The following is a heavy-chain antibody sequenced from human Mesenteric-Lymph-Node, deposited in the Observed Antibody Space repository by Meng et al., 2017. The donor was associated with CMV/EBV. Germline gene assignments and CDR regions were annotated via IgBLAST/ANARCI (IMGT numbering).Heavy chain of an antibody. Sequence: SETLSLTCTVSDGSVTSGSYYWSWIRQPPGKTLEWIGHVHYSGSTNYNPSLKSRVTISLHTSENQFSLKLRSVTAADTAVYYCASGLDYGGNSWLDYWGQGTLVTVSS. CDR2: VHYSGST. J-gene: IGHJ4*02. V-gene: IGHV4-61*01. D-gene: IGHD4-23*01. CDR1: DGSVTSGSYY. CDR3: ASGLDYGGNSWLDY.